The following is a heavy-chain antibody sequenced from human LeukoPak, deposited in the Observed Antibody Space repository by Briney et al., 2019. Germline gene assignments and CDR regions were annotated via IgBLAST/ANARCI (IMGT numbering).Heavy chain of an antibody. CDR3: ARHVRGTTRNYYFCY. D-gene: IGHD1-7*01. Sequence: SETLSLTCTVSGGSISGSCYYGVRIRQPPGQGLEWIGSIYYSGSTYYNPSLKSRVTISVDTSKNQFSLKLSSVTAADTAVHYSARHVRGTTRNYYFCYCGQGTLVTVSS. V-gene: IGHV4-39*01. CDR1: GGSISGSCYY. CDR2: IYYSGST. J-gene: IGHJ4*02.